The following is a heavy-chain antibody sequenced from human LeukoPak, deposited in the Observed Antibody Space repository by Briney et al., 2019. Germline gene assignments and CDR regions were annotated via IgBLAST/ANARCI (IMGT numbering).Heavy chain of an antibody. CDR3: ARDCGILRIDCGDSLDI. CDR1: GFPFSSYW. CDR2: IKQDGSKK. V-gene: IGHV3-7*03. Sequence: GGSLRLSCVASGFPFSSYWMTWVRQAPGKGLEWVANIKQDGSKKSYVDSVKGRFTISRDNARNSLHLQMNGLRAEDTAVYYCARDCGILRIDCGDSLDIWGQGTMVTVSS. D-gene: IGHD2-21*01. J-gene: IGHJ3*02.